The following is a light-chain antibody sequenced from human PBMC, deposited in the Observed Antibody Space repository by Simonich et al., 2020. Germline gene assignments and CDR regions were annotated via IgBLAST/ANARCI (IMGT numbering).Light chain of an antibody. CDR3: QQRSNWPPIT. CDR2: GAS. J-gene: IGKJ5*01. V-gene: IGKV3-15*01. CDR1: QSVSIN. Sequence: EIVMTQSPATLSVSPGERDTLSCRASQSVSINLAWYQQKPGQAPRLLIYGASTRATGIPARFSGSGSGTEFTLTISSLEPEDFAVYYCQQRSNWPPITFGQGTRLEIK.